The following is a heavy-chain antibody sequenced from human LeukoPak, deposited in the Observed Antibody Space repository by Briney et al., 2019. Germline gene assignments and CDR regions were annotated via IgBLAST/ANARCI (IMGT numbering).Heavy chain of an antibody. V-gene: IGHV3-21*06. J-gene: IGHJ4*02. CDR1: GFTFSSYA. CDR3: ARDTRQTSVTSFDS. D-gene: IGHD4-17*01. Sequence: GGSLRLSCATSGFTFSSYAMDWVRQAPGKGLEWVSSISSGGNYKYYGDSVWGRFTISRDDAKNSLYLEMNSLRAEDTAVYYCARDTRQTSVTSFDSWGQGTLVIVS. CDR2: ISSGGNYK.